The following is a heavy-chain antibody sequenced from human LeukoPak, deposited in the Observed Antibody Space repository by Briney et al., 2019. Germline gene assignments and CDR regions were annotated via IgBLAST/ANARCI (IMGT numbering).Heavy chain of an antibody. CDR1: GGSFSGYY. CDR2: INHSGST. CDR3: ARSEYYYGSGRAFDY. Sequence: SETLSLTCAVYGGSFSGYYWSWIRQPPGKGLEWIGEINHSGSTNYNPSLKSRVTISVDTSKNQFSLKLSSVTAADTAVYYCARSEYYYGSGRAFDYWGQGTLVTVSS. V-gene: IGHV4-34*01. J-gene: IGHJ4*02. D-gene: IGHD3-10*01.